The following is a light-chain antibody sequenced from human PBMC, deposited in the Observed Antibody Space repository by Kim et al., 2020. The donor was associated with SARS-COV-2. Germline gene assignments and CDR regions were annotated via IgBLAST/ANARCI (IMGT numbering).Light chain of an antibody. Sequence: GQRVTFSFSGNNSTIGNHVVSWYQYVPGTAPKLVIYDTNKRPSGIPDRFSGYRVGTSATLDITGLQTGDEADYYCGTWDSSLSAVVFGGGTQLTVL. V-gene: IGLV1-51*01. CDR3: GTWDSSLSAVV. CDR1: NSTIGNHV. J-gene: IGLJ2*01. CDR2: DTN.